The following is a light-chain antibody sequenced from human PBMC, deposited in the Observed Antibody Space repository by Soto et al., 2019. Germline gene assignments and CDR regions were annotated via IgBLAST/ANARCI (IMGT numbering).Light chain of an antibody. Sequence: YELTQPPSVSVAPGQTARITCGGNNIGSKSVHWYQKKPGQAPVLIVFDENDRPSGIPERFSGSKSGNTATLTISRVEAGDEADYYCQVWDPSTDHPVFGGGTKLTVL. J-gene: IGLJ3*02. V-gene: IGLV3-21*02. CDR1: NIGSKS. CDR3: QVWDPSTDHPV. CDR2: DEN.